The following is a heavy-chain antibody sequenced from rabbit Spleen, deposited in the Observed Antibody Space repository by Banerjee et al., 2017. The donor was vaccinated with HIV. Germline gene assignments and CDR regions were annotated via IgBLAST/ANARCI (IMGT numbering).Heavy chain of an antibody. V-gene: IGHV1S47*01. D-gene: IGHD8-1*01. CDR3: ARDGAGSSYFNL. CDR1: GFDFSRTG. Sequence: QEQLMESGGGLVQPGGSLKLSCKASGFDFSRTGVSWVRQAPGKGLEWIGYIDLLFGTTYYANWVNGRFTISSHNAQNTLYLQLYSLTVADTATYFCARDGAGSSYFNLWGQGTLVTVS. J-gene: IGHJ4*01. CDR2: IDLLFGTT.